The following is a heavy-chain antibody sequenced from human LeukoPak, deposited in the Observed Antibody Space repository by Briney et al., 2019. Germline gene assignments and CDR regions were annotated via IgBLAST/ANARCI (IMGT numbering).Heavy chain of an antibody. J-gene: IGHJ5*02. CDR3: GGSGGEQWLGSWFDP. CDR2: AYYRSKWYY. Sequence: SQTLSLTCAISGDSVSGNSVAWNWIRQSPSRGLEWLGRAYYRSKWYYDYAVSLQGRITINPDTSKNQFSLHLNSVTPEDTAVYYCGGSGGEQWLGSWFDPWGQGTLVTVSS. D-gene: IGHD6-19*01. V-gene: IGHV6-1*01. CDR1: GDSVSGNSVA.